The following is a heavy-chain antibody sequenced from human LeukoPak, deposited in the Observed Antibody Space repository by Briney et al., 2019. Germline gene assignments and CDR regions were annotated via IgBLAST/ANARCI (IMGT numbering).Heavy chain of an antibody. CDR1: GFTFSSSA. D-gene: IGHD2-21*01. CDR3: AADDQQLLM. J-gene: IGHJ4*02. Sequence: GASVKVSCKASGFTFSSSAVQWARQAREQRLELIGWIVVGSGNTNYAQKFQDRVTITRDMSTGTAFMELSSLRSEDTAVYYCAADDQQLLMWGQGTLVTVSS. V-gene: IGHV1-58*01. CDR2: IVVGSGNT.